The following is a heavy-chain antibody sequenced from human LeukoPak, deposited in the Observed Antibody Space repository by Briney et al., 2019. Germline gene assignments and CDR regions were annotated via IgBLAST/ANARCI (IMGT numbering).Heavy chain of an antibody. Sequence: GGSLRLSCVASRFTFSNYWMSWVRQAPGKGLEWVSSISSSSSYIYYADSVKGRFTISRDNAKNSLYLQMNSLRAEDTAVYYCASEANYYDSSGYYHYWGQGTLVTVSS. D-gene: IGHD3-22*01. CDR2: ISSSSSYI. CDR1: RFTFSNYW. V-gene: IGHV3-21*01. CDR3: ASEANYYDSSGYYHY. J-gene: IGHJ4*02.